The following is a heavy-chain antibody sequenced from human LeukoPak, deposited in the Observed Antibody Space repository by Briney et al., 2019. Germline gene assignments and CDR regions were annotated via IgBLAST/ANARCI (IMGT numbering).Heavy chain of an antibody. V-gene: IGHV1-8*01. CDR2: MNPNSGNT. CDR3: ARGGLPSYDFWSGYSFLIDY. Sequence: ASVKVSCKASGYTFTSYDINWVRQATGQGLEWMGWMNPNSGNTGYAQKFQGRVTMTRNTSISTAYMELSSLGSEDTAVYYCARGGLPSYDFWSGYSFLIDYWGQGTLVTVSS. J-gene: IGHJ4*02. CDR1: GYTFTSYD. D-gene: IGHD3-3*01.